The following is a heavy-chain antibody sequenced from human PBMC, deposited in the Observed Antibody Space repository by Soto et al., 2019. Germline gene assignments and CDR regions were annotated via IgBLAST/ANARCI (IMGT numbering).Heavy chain of an antibody. CDR2: IYYTGKT. Sequence: QVQLQESGPGLVKPSQTLSLTCSVSGDSLHIGGYYWTWIRQRPGEGLEWMGYIYYTGKTYYNPSLESRLTTSVDRSKNQFSLKLNSVTAADTAVYYCGRDVTSNANCIDSWGQGTLVTVSS. J-gene: IGHJ5*01. V-gene: IGHV4-31*03. CDR3: GRDVTSNANCIDS. CDR1: GDSLHIGGYY. D-gene: IGHD2-2*01.